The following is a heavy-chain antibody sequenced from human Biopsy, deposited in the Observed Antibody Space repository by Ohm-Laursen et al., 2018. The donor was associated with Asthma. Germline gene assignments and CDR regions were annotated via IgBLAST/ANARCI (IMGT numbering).Heavy chain of an antibody. CDR2: IKHDGSEN. V-gene: IGHV3-7*01. CDR3: ARTFHFWSPYHAEHYQL. J-gene: IGHJ1*01. Sequence: SLRLSCAASGFTFSSYGMSWVRQVPGRGLEWVANIKHDGSENNHVDSLKGRFTISRDNAKNSQYLQMNSLRAEDTAVYYCARTFHFWSPYHAEHYQLWGQGTLVTVSS. D-gene: IGHD3-3*02. CDR1: GFTFSSYG.